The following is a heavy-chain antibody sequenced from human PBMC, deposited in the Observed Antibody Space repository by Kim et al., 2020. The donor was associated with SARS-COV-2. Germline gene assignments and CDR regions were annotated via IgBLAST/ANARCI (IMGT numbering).Heavy chain of an antibody. D-gene: IGHD6-13*01. V-gene: IGHV3-33*06. J-gene: IGHJ3*02. CDR2: IWYDGSNK. CDR3: AKERITGGSSWYFDAFDI. CDR1: GFTFSSYG. Sequence: GGSLRLSCAASGFTFSSYGMHWVRQAPGKGLEWVAVIWYDGSNKYYADSVKGRFTISRDNSKNTLYLQMNSLRAEDTAVYYCAKERITGGSSWYFDAFDIWGQGTMVTVSS.